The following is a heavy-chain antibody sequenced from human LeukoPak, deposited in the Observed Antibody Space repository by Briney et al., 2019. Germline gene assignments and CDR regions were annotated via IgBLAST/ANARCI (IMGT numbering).Heavy chain of an antibody. Sequence: SETLSLTCTVSGGFMANINFYWTWIRQPAGERLEWIGRIYTSGGTTYNPSLKSRVTMSVDRSNNQFSLNLNSVTAADTGVYYCVGRGSSSGTFDVWGPGAIVVVSS. D-gene: IGHD6-13*01. CDR1: GGFMANINFY. J-gene: IGHJ3*01. CDR2: IYTSGGT. CDR3: VGRGSSSGTFDV. V-gene: IGHV4-4*07.